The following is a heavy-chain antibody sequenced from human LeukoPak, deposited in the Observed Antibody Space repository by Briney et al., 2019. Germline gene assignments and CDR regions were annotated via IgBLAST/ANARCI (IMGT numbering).Heavy chain of an antibody. D-gene: IGHD2-15*01. CDR2: ISGSGGST. Sequence: GGSLRLSYAASGFTFSSYAMGWVRQAPGKGLEWVSAISGSGGSTYYADSVKGRFTISRDNSKNTLYLQMNSLRAEDTAVYYCAKDGPIVVVVAATRDRWFDPWGQGTLVTVSS. CDR3: AKDGPIVVVVAATRDRWFDP. CDR1: GFTFSSYA. V-gene: IGHV3-23*01. J-gene: IGHJ5*02.